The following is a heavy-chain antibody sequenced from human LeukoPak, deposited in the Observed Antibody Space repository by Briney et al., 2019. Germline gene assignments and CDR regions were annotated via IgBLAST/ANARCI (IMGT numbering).Heavy chain of an antibody. D-gene: IGHD2-2*01. J-gene: IGHJ6*03. CDR2: IKQDGSEK. CDR3: PRDYCSSTSCQDYYYYYMDV. Sequence: GGSLRFSCAASGFTFSSYWMSWVRQAPGKGMEWVANIKQDGSEKYYVDSVKGRFTISRDNAKNSLYLQMNSLRAEDTAAYYCPRDYCSSTSCQDYYYYYMDVWGKGTTVTVSS. V-gene: IGHV3-7*01. CDR1: GFTFSSYW.